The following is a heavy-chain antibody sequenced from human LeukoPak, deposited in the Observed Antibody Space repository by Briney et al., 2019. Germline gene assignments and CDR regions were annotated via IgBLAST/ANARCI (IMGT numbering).Heavy chain of an antibody. CDR1: GYSFTSYW. V-gene: IGHV5-51*01. D-gene: IGHD3-16*01. CDR3: ARQPTPWGNFDY. Sequence: GESLKISCKGSGYSFTSYWIGWVRQMPGKGPEWMGIIYPGDSDTKYSPSFQGQVTISADKSISTAYLQWRSLKASDTAMYYCARQPTPWGNFDYWGQGTLVTVSS. J-gene: IGHJ4*02. CDR2: IYPGDSDT.